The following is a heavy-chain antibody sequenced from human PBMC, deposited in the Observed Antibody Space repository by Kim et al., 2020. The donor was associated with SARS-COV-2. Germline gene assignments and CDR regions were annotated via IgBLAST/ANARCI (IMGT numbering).Heavy chain of an antibody. Sequence: GGSLRLSCTASGFTFSLYAMTRARQSPGKGLEWVLTIAAGGDSTYYADSVKGRFTTSGDNAKNMLYLQMNSLGAEGMAVYYCAKERVVPATGDPFDVGGVETRVTFSS. CDR3: AKERVVPATGDPFDV. CDR2: IAAGGDST. V-gene: IGHV3-23*01. D-gene: IGHD2-21*02. CDR1: GFTFSLYA. J-gene: IGHJ3*01.